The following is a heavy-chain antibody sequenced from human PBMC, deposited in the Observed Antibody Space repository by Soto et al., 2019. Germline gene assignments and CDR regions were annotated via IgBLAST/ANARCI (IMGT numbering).Heavy chain of an antibody. CDR2: INPKDGKT. J-gene: IGHJ3*02. D-gene: IGHD3-16*02. V-gene: IGHV1-46*01. Sequence: ASVKVSWKASGYTFTSYYMHWVRQAPGQGLEWMGIINPKDGKTIYAQKFQGRVTMTKDTSTDTVYMELSSLRSEDTAVYYCATDIGNRIYIWGQGTMVTVSS. CDR1: GYTFTSYY. CDR3: ATDIGNRIYI.